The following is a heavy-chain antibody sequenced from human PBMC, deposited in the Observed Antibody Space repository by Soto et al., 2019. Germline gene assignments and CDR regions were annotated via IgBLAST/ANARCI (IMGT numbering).Heavy chain of an antibody. D-gene: IGHD2-2*01. Sequence: GGSLRLSCAASGFTFSSYAMSWVRQAPGKGLEWVSAISGSGGSTYYADSVKGRFTISRDNSKNTLYLQMNSLRAEDTAVYYWAKARETAFPRSKGGYEEIVVVPAAIPQFDPWGQGTLVTVSS. CDR1: GFTFSSYA. J-gene: IGHJ5*02. CDR2: ISGSGGST. CDR3: AKARETAFPRSKGGYEEIVVVPAAIPQFDP. V-gene: IGHV3-23*01.